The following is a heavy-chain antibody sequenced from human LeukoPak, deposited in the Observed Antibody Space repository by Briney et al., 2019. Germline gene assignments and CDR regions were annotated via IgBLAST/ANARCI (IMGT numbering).Heavy chain of an antibody. CDR3: ARDQLPDY. J-gene: IGHJ4*02. D-gene: IGHD1-1*01. V-gene: IGHV4-34*01. Sequence: SETLSLTSSVYGGSFSGYYWSWIRQPPGKWLEWIGEINHSGSTNYNPSLKRRVTISVDTSKNQFSLNLSSVTAADTAVYYCARDQLPDYWGQGTLVTVSS. CDR2: INHSGST. CDR1: GGSFSGYY.